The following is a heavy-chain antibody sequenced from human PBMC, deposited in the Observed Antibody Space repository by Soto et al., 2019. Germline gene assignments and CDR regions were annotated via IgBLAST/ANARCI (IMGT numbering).Heavy chain of an antibody. CDR1: GGTFSSYA. V-gene: IGHV1-69*01. J-gene: IGHJ4*02. CDR3: ARAVYYYDSSGYYLPFDY. Sequence: QVQLVQSGAEVKKPGSSVKVSCKASGGTFSSYAISWVRQAPGQGLEWRGGIIPIFGTANYAQKLQGRVTITADESTSTAYMELSSLRSEDTAVYYCARAVYYYDSSGYYLPFDYWGQGTLVTVSS. D-gene: IGHD3-22*01. CDR2: IIPIFGTA.